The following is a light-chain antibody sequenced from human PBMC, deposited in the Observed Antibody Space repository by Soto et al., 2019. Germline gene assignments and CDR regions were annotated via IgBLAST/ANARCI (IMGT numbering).Light chain of an antibody. CDR3: QQYDTSPLT. CDR2: KAS. CDR1: QSINSW. J-gene: IGKJ4*01. Sequence: DIQMTQSPSTLSASVGDRVTITCRASQSINSWFAWYQQKPGKAPKLLLYKASSLESGVPSRFSGSGSGTEFTLTISSLQPDDFGTYYCQQYDTSPLTFGGGTKVDIK. V-gene: IGKV1-5*03.